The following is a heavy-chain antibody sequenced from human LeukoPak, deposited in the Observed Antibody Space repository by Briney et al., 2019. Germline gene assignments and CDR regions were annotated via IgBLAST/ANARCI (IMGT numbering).Heavy chain of an antibody. CDR1: GGTFSSHA. CDR3: ARGLQYQLLKALGYYYMDV. V-gene: IGHV1-69*05. Sequence: SVKVSCRASGGTFSSHAIAWVRQAPGQGPEWMGGIIPISGTANYAQKFQGRVTITTDESTCTAYMELSSLTSDDTAVYYCARGLQYQLLKALGYYYMDVWGEGITVTVSS. CDR2: IIPISGTA. D-gene: IGHD2-2*01. J-gene: IGHJ6*03.